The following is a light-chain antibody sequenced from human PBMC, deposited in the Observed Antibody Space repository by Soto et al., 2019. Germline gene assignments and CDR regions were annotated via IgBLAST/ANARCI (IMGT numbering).Light chain of an antibody. CDR2: DVN. V-gene: IGLV2-14*03. Sequence: QSVLTQPASVSGSPGQSIAISCTGTSSGVGGYNYVSWYQQHPGKAPKLMIYDVNNRPSGVSNRFSGSKSGNTASLTISGLQAEDEADYYCCSYTTSSTYVFGTGTKVTVL. J-gene: IGLJ1*01. CDR1: SSGVGGYNY. CDR3: CSYTTSSTYV.